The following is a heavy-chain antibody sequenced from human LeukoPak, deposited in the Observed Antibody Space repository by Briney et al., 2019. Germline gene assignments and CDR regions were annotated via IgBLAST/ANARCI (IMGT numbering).Heavy chain of an antibody. CDR1: GFTFGTDG. D-gene: IGHD7-27*01. J-gene: IGHJ2*01. CDR3: ARELVSLGTGYFDL. V-gene: IGHV3-23*01. CDR2: ITGSSTWA. Sequence: GGSLRLSCEASGFTFGTDGMTWVRQAPGKGLEWVSGITGSSTWAYYADSVRGRFTLSRDNSKDTLHLQMNNLTADDTAIYYCARELVSLGTGYFDLWGRGTLVTVSS.